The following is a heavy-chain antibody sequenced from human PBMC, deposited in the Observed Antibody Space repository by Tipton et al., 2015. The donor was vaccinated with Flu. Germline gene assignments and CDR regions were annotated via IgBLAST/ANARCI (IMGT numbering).Heavy chain of an antibody. CDR3: AMGDGDSDY. J-gene: IGHJ4*02. CDR2: IYYGGST. D-gene: IGHD4-17*01. V-gene: IGHV4-59*01. Sequence: TLSLTCTVSGGSISSYYWSWIRQPPGKGLEWIGYIYYGGSTNYNPSLKSRVTISVDTSKNQFSLKLSSVTAADTAVYYCAMGDGDSDYWGQGTLVTVSS. CDR1: GGSISSYY.